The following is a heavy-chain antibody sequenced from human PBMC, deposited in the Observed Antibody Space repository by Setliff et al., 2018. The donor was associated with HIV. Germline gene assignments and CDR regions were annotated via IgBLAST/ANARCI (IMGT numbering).Heavy chain of an antibody. J-gene: IGHJ4*02. CDR3: ARAPNWGSPHYFDF. Sequence: GGSLRLSCASSGFTFSSYAMTWVRQSPRKGLECVAVISGDGGDTYYADSVKGRFTISRDSSTDTVYVQMNSLRVEDTAVYYCARAPNWGSPHYFDFWGQGTLVTVSS. CDR1: GFTFSSYA. D-gene: IGHD7-27*01. CDR2: ISGDGGDT. V-gene: IGHV3-23*01.